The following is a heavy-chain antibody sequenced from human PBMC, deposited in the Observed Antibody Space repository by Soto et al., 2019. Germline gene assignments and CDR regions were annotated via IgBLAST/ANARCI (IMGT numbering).Heavy chain of an antibody. CDR2: IYSSGST. CDR1: GGSIGGYY. Sequence: SETLSLSCTVSGGSIGGYYWTWIRQPPGKGLEWIGYIYSSGSTNYHPSLKSRVTISVDTSKNQFSLKLSSVTAADTAVYYCARRNNSGWAHFDYWGQGILVTVSS. J-gene: IGHJ4*02. D-gene: IGHD6-19*01. CDR3: ARRNNSGWAHFDY. V-gene: IGHV4-59*01.